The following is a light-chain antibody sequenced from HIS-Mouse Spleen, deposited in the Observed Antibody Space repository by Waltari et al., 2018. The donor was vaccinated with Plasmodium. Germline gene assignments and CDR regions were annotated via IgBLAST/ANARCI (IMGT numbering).Light chain of an antibody. CDR2: EGS. CDR3: SSYAGSNNLV. CDR1: SSDVGSYHL. Sequence: QSALTQPASVSGSPGQSITISCTGTSSDVGSYHLVSWYPQHPDKAPKLMIYEGSKRPSGVSNRFSGSKSGNTASLTISGLQAEDEADYYCSSYAGSNNLVFGGGTKLTVL. J-gene: IGLJ2*01. V-gene: IGLV2-23*01.